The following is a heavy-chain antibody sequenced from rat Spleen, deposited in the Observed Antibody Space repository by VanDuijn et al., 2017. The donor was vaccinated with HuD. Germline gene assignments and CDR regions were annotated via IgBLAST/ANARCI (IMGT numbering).Heavy chain of an antibody. Sequence: EVQLVESGGGLVQPGRSLKLSCAASGFTFSSFAMAWVRQAPKKGLEWVATITSGGSNTYYPDSVKGRFTISRDSAKSTLYLQMDSLRSEDTATYYCAKSLGYFDYWGQGVMVTVSS. J-gene: IGHJ2*01. V-gene: IGHV5-25*01. CDR2: ITSGGSNT. CDR3: AKSLGYFDY. CDR1: GFTFSSFA. D-gene: IGHD5-1*01.